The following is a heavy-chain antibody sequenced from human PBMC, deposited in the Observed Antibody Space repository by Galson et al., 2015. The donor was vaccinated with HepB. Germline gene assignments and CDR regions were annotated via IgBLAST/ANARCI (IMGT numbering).Heavy chain of an antibody. CDR1: GFTFDDYT. CDR3: ATGAYSGSYYVY. D-gene: IGHD1-26*01. CDR2: ISWDGGST. Sequence: LRLSCAASGFTFDDYTMHWVRQAPGKGLEWVSLISWDGGSTYYADSVKGRFTISRDNSKNSLYLQMNSLRTEDTALYYCATGAYSGSYYVYWGQGTLVTVSS. V-gene: IGHV3-43*01. J-gene: IGHJ4*02.